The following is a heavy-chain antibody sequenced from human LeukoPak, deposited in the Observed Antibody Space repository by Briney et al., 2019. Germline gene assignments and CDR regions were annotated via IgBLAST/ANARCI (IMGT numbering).Heavy chain of an antibody. CDR2: IYYSGST. D-gene: IGHD5/OR15-5a*01. J-gene: IGHJ3*02. V-gene: IGHV4-39*01. CDR1: GGSISSSSYY. Sequence: LSATLSLTCTVSGGSISSSSYYWGWIRQPPGKGLEWIGSIYYSGSTYYNPSLKSRVTISVDTSKNLYSLTLSSVTAADTAVYYCARHPLSRAFAIWGQGTMVTVSS. CDR3: ARHPLSRAFAI.